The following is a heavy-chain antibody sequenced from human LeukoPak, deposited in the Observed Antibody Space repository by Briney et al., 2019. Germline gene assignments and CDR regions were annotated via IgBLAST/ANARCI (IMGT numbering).Heavy chain of an antibody. CDR1: GGSISSYY. V-gene: IGHV4-4*07. D-gene: IGHD6-13*01. CDR2: MYTSGST. CDR3: ATYDQKLAFDN. J-gene: IGHJ4*02. Sequence: PSETLSLTCTVSGGSISSYYWSWIRQPAGKGLEWIGRMYTSGSTNYNPSLKSRVTMSVDTSKKQFSLKLNSVTAADTAVYYCATYDQKLAFDNWGQGTLVTVSS.